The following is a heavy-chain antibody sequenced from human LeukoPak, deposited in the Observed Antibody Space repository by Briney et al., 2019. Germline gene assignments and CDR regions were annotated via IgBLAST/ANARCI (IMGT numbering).Heavy chain of an antibody. J-gene: IGHJ4*02. Sequence: GGSLRLSCAASGFTFSSYGMHWVRQAPGKGLEWVAVISYDGSNKYYADSVKGRFTISRDNSKNTLYLQMNSLRAVDTAVYYCARDYGGDYWGQGTLVTVSS. CDR2: ISYDGSNK. CDR3: ARDYGGDY. CDR1: GFTFSSYG. D-gene: IGHD4-23*01. V-gene: IGHV3-30*03.